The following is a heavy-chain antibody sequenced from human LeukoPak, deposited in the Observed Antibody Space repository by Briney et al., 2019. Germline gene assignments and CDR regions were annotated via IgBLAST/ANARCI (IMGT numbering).Heavy chain of an antibody. CDR2: ITPDGTGK. CDR1: GFSFNTYH. Sequence: GGSLRLSCAASGFSFNTYHMNWVRQAPGKGLEWVATITPDGTGKYYVDSVKGRFSISRDNAKNSLFLQMNTLRAEDTAVYYCARDPGGIAVPGLGFAFDIWGQGTMVTVSS. D-gene: IGHD6-19*01. CDR3: ARDPGGIAVPGLGFAFDI. J-gene: IGHJ3*02. V-gene: IGHV3-7*01.